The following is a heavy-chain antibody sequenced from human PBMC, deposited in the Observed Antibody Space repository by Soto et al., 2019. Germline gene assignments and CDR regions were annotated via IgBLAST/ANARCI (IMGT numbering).Heavy chain of an antibody. CDR1: GGSISSYY. Sequence: QVQLQESGPGLVKASETLSLTCTVSGGSISSYYWSWIRQPPGRGLEWIGYIYYSGSTNYNPSLKSRVTISVDTSKKRFSLKLSSVTAADTAMYFCARLNYYDSTGYFDYWGQGTLVTVSS. CDR3: ARLNYYDSTGYFDY. J-gene: IGHJ4*02. D-gene: IGHD3-22*01. CDR2: IYYSGST. V-gene: IGHV4-59*01.